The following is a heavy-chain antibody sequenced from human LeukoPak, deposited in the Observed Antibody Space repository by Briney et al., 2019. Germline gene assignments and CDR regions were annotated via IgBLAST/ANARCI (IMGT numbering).Heavy chain of an antibody. Sequence: GASVKVSCKASGYTFTGYYMHWVRQAPGQGLEWMGWINPNSGGTNYAQKFQGRVTMTRDTSISTAYMELSRLRSDDTAVYYCARMELYYDSSGYYGPVDYWGQGTLVTVSS. CDR2: INPNSGGT. D-gene: IGHD3-22*01. CDR1: GYTFTGYY. CDR3: ARMELYYDSSGYYGPVDY. J-gene: IGHJ4*02. V-gene: IGHV1-2*02.